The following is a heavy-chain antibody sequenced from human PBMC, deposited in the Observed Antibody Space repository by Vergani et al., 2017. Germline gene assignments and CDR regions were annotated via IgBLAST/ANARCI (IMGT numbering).Heavy chain of an antibody. J-gene: IGHJ4*02. Sequence: QVQLQESGPGLVKPSQTLSLTCTVSGGSISSGSYYWSWIRQPPGKGLEWIGYIYYSGSTNYNPSLKSRVTISVDTSKNQFSLKLSSVTAADTAVYYCARTRDGYNAFWDYWGQGTLVTVSS. CDR1: GGSISSGSYY. CDR2: IYYSGST. V-gene: IGHV4-61*01. CDR3: ARTRDGYNAFWDY. D-gene: IGHD5-24*01.